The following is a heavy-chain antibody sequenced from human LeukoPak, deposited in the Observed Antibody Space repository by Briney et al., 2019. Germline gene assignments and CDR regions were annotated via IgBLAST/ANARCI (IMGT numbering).Heavy chain of an antibody. CDR3: ARDRDGTDAFDI. V-gene: IGHV1-69*13. CDR2: IIPIFGTA. J-gene: IGHJ3*02. D-gene: IGHD1-14*01. CDR1: GGTFSSYA. Sequence: GASVKVSCKASGGTFSSYAISWVRQAPGQGLEWMGGIIPIFGTANYAQKFQGRVTITADESTSTAYMELSSLRSEDTAVYYCARDRDGTDAFDIWGQGTMVTVSS.